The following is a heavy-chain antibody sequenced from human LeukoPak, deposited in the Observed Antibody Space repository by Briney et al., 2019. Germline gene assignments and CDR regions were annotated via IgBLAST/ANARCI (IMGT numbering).Heavy chain of an antibody. J-gene: IGHJ6*03. Sequence: PGGSLRLSCAPSGFTFSSYAMSWVRQAPGKGLEWVSAISGSGGSTYYADSVKGRFTISRDNSKNTLYLQMNSLRAEDTAVYYCAKVRYDILTGYSNYYYYMDVWGKGTTVTVSS. CDR1: GFTFSSYA. D-gene: IGHD3-9*01. V-gene: IGHV3-23*01. CDR2: ISGSGGST. CDR3: AKVRYDILTGYSNYYYYMDV.